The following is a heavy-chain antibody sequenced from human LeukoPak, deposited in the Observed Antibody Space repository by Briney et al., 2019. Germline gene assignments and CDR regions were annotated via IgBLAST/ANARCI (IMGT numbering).Heavy chain of an antibody. CDR3: AKDLVGYGDYAYYFDT. D-gene: IGHD4-17*01. Sequence: ASVKVSCEASGYTFTGYYMHWVRQAPGQGLEWMGWINPNSGGTNYAQKFQGRVTLTRDTPINTAYMEVSRLTSDDTAVYYCAKDLVGYGDYAYYFDTWGQGTLVTVSS. CDR2: INPNSGGT. CDR1: GYTFTGYY. J-gene: IGHJ4*02. V-gene: IGHV1-2*02.